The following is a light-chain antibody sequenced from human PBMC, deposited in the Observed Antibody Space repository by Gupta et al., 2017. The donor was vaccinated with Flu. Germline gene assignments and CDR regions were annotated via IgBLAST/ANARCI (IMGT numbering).Light chain of an antibody. Sequence: VTLGQPACVSGRSSQSLVYSDGNTYLNWFQQRTGQSRRRQNYKVTNRDSGVPDRFSGRGSGTDFTLKISSVEAEDVGVYYCRQGTHWPWTFGQGTKVEIK. CDR2: KVT. CDR3: RQGTHWPWT. J-gene: IGKJ1*01. V-gene: IGKV2-30*01. CDR1: QSLVYSDGNTY.